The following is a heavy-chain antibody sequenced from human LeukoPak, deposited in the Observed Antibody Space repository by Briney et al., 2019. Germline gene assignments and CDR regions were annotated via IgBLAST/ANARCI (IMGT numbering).Heavy chain of an antibody. CDR2: INDDGSDT. CDR1: GFTFKLYW. Sequence: GGSLRLSCAASGFTFKLYWMHWVRHVPGKAPVWVSRINDDGSDTRYAESVKGRFTISRDNAKNMVFVQMNSLRAEDTAVYYCAKDSDLTGGDYWGQGTLVTVSS. V-gene: IGHV3-74*01. D-gene: IGHD7-27*01. CDR3: AKDSDLTGGDY. J-gene: IGHJ4*02.